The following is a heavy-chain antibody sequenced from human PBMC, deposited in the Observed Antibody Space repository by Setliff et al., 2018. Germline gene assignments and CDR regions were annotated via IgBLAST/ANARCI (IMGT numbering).Heavy chain of an antibody. CDR3: ASRGEQGIWWYSSSWDIYYYGMDV. CDR2: IYHSGST. Sequence: SETLSLTCAVSGGSISSSNWWSWVRQPPGKGLEWIGEIYHSGSTDYNPSLKSRVTISVDKSKNQFSLKLSSVTAADTAVYYCASRGEQGIWWYSSSWDIYYYGMDVWGQGTTVTVSS. V-gene: IGHV4-4*02. CDR1: GGSISSSNW. J-gene: IGHJ6*02. D-gene: IGHD6-13*01.